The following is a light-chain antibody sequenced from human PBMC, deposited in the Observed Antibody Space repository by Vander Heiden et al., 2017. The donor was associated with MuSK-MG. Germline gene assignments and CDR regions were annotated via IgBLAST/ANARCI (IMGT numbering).Light chain of an antibody. Sequence: EIVLTQSPATLSLSPGERATLSCRASQSVSSYLAWYQQKPGQAPRLLIYDASNRDTGIPARFSGSGSGKDFTLTISSLEPEDFAVYYCQQRGDWPQYTFGQGTKVEIK. CDR1: QSVSSY. J-gene: IGKJ2*01. CDR2: DAS. CDR3: QQRGDWPQYT. V-gene: IGKV3-11*01.